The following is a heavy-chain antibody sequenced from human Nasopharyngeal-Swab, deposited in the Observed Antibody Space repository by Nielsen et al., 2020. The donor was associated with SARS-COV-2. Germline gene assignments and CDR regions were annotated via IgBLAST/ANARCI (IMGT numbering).Heavy chain of an antibody. V-gene: IGHV4-31*03. Sequence: TLSLTCPVSAGSISSGGYSWSWIRQHPGKGLEWIGYIYYSGSTYYNPSLQSRVTISVDTSKNQFSLKLSSVTAPDAAVYYRARVRVFTFDYWGQGTLVTVSS. D-gene: IGHD3-10*01. CDR3: ARVRVFTFDY. J-gene: IGHJ4*02. CDR2: IYYSGST. CDR1: AGSISSGGYS.